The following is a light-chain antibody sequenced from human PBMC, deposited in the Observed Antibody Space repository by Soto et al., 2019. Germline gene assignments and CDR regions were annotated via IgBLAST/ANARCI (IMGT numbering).Light chain of an antibody. CDR2: GAS. CDR1: QSVSSGY. CDR3: QQYGSSPLT. V-gene: IGKV3-20*01. Sequence: EIVLTQSPGTLSLSPGERATRSCRASQSVSSGYLAWYQQKPGQAPRLLIYGASSRATGIPDRLSGSGSGTDFTLTISRLEPEDFAVYYCQQYGSSPLTFGQGTRLEIK. J-gene: IGKJ5*01.